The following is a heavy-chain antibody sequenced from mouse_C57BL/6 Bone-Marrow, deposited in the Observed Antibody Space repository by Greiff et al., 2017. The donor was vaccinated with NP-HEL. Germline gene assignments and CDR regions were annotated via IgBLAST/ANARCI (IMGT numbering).Heavy chain of an antibody. CDR3: ERARGFAY. CDR1: EYEFPSHD. J-gene: IGHJ2*01. V-gene: IGHV5-2*01. Sequence: DVKLVESGGGLVQPGESLKLSCESNEYEFPSHDMSWVRKTPEKRLELVAAINSDGGSTYYPDTLERRFIISRDNTKKTRYLQMSSLRSEDTALYCCERARGFAYWGQGTTLTVSS. CDR2: INSDGGST.